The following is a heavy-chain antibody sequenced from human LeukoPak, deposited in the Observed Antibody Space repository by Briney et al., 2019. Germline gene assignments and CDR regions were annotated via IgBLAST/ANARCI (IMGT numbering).Heavy chain of an antibody. J-gene: IGHJ4*02. V-gene: IGHV4-4*07. CDR3: ARVDGDWAFDY. CDR2: IYTSGST. Sequence: PSETLSLTCTVSGGSISSYYWSWIRQPAGKGLEWIGRIYTSGSTYYNSSLKSRVNMSVDTSRNQFSLKVNSVTAADTAVYYCARVDGDWAFDYWGQGTLVTVSS. D-gene: IGHD3/OR15-3a*01. CDR1: GGSISSYY.